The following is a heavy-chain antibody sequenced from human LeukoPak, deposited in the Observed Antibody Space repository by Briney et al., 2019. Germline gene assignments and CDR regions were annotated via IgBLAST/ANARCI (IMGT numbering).Heavy chain of an antibody. J-gene: IGHJ4*02. V-gene: IGHV3-23*01. CDR3: ARDLWSSYDGSGYLVDY. Sequence: PGGSLRLSCAASGFTFSSYAMSWVRQAPGKGLEWVSAINGSGGSTYYADSVKGRFTISRDNSKNTLYLQMNSLRAEDTAVYYCARDLWSSYDGSGYLVDYWGQGTLVTVSS. D-gene: IGHD3-22*01. CDR1: GFTFSSYA. CDR2: INGSGGST.